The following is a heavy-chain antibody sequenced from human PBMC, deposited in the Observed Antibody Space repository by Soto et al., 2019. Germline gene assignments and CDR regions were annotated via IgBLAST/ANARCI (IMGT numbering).Heavy chain of an antibody. CDR3: ASPAGEGSPYGDPYDY. CDR2: IWYDGSNK. J-gene: IGHJ4*02. D-gene: IGHD4-17*01. CDR1: GFTFSSYG. V-gene: IGHV3-33*01. Sequence: PGGSLRLSCAASGFTFSSYGMHWVRQAPGKGLEWVAVIWYDGSNKYYADSVKGRFTISRDNSKNTLYLQMNSLRAEDTAVYYCASPAGEGSPYGDPYDYWGQGTLVTVSS.